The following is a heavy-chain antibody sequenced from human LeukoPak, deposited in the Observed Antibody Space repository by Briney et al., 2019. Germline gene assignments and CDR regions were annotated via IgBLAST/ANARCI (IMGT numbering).Heavy chain of an antibody. CDR2: IIPIFGTA. CDR3: ARDRGYSYGRGFDY. Sequence: SVKVSCKASGGTFSSYAISWVRQAPGQGLEWMGGIIPIFGTANYAQKFQGRVTITADKSTSTAYMELSSLRSEDTAVYYCARDRGYSYGRGFDYWGQGTLVTVSS. J-gene: IGHJ4*02. V-gene: IGHV1-69*06. D-gene: IGHD5-18*01. CDR1: GGTFSSYA.